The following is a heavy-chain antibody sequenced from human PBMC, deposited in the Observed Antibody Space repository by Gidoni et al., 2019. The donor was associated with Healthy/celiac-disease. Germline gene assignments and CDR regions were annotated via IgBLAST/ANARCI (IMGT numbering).Heavy chain of an antibody. CDR1: CASISSYY. Sequence: QVQLQESGPGLVKPSETLSLTCTVPCASISSYYWSWIRQPPGKGLEWIGYINYSGSPNYNPSLKSRVTISVDTSKNQFSLKLSSVTAADTAVYYCARVEYCSGGSCYWFDPWGQGTLVTVSS. J-gene: IGHJ5*02. D-gene: IGHD2-15*01. V-gene: IGHV4-59*01. CDR2: INYSGSP. CDR3: ARVEYCSGGSCYWFDP.